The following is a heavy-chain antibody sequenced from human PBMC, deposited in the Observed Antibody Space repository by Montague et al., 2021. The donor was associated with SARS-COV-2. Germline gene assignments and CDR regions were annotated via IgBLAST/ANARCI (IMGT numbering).Heavy chain of an antibody. Sequence: SLRLSCAASGFTFSSYDMHWVRQATGKGLEWVSAIGTAGDTYYPGSVKGRFTISRENAKNSLYLQMNSLRAGDTAVYYCARVGHIVVLEQHRLRRTYWYFDLWGRGTLVTVSS. D-gene: IGHD2-21*01. CDR1: GFTFSSYD. CDR2: IGTAGDT. J-gene: IGHJ2*01. V-gene: IGHV3-13*01. CDR3: ARVGHIVVLEQHRLRRTYWYFDL.